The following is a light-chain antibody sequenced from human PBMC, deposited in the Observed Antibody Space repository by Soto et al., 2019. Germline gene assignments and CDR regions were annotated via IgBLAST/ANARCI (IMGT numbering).Light chain of an antibody. V-gene: IGKV3-20*01. CDR2: GAS. CDR3: QQSGSSPLT. J-gene: IGKJ4*01. Sequence: EIVLTQSPCTLSLSPGERATLSCRASQSVSSSYLAWYQQKPGQAPRLLIYGASSRATGIPDRFSGSGSGTDFTLTISRLEPEDFAVYYCQQSGSSPLTFGGGTKVDIK. CDR1: QSVSSSY.